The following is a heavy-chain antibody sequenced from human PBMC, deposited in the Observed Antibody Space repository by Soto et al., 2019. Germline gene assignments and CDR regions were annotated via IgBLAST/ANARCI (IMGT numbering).Heavy chain of an antibody. CDR1: GFTFSSYS. D-gene: IGHD3-22*01. CDR2: ISSSSSTI. CDR3: ARDRWYYDSSGPSDY. J-gene: IGHJ4*02. V-gene: IGHV3-48*02. Sequence: EVQLVESGGGLVQPGGSPRLSCAASGFTFSSYSMNWVRQAPGKGLEWVSYISSSSSTIYYADSVKGRFTISRDNAKNSLYLQMNSLRDEDTAVYYCARDRWYYDSSGPSDYWGQGTLVTVSS.